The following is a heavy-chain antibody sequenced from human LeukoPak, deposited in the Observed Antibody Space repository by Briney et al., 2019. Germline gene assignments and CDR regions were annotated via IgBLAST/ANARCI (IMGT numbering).Heavy chain of an antibody. CDR2: INPNSGGT. CDR1: GYTFTGYY. Sequence: ASVKVSCKASGYTFTGYYMHWVRQAPGQGLEWMGWINPNSGGTNYAQKFQGRVTMTRDTSISTAYMEPSRLRSDDTAVYYCAREMAKAKNWFDPWGQGTLLTVSS. J-gene: IGHJ5*02. D-gene: IGHD5-24*01. CDR3: AREMAKAKNWFDP. V-gene: IGHV1-2*02.